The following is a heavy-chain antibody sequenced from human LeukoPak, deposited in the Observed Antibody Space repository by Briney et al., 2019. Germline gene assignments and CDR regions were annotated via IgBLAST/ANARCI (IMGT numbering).Heavy chain of an antibody. CDR3: ARVPHSNYGMDV. Sequence: SVKVSCKASGGTFSSYAISWVRQAPGQGLEWMGRIIPILGIANYAQKFQGRVTITADESTNTAYMELSSLTSEDTAVYYCARVPHSNYGMDVWGQGTTVTVSS. V-gene: IGHV1-69*04. CDR2: IIPILGIA. D-gene: IGHD2-15*01. J-gene: IGHJ6*02. CDR1: GGTFSSYA.